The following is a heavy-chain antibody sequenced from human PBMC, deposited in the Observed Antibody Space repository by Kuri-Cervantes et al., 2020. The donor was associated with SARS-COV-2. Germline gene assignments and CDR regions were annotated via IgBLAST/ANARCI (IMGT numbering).Heavy chain of an antibody. CDR1: ETTFPNYD. V-gene: IGHV1-8*01. J-gene: IGHJ4*02. CDR2: VKTNSGNT. D-gene: IGHD2-15*01. CDR3: YWAPKERFDS. Sequence: ASVKVSCKAPETTFPNYDINWVRQATGQGLEWMGMVKTNSGNTIYAQIFQGRVTMTRDTSTSTVYMELSSLTSEYTAIYYCYWAPKERFDSWGQGTLVTVSS.